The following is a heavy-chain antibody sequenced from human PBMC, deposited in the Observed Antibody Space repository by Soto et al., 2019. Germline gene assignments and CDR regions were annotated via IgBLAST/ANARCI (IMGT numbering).Heavy chain of an antibody. V-gene: IGHV5-10-1*01. J-gene: IGHJ4*02. CDR2: IDPSDSYI. Sequence: LGESLKISCQASGYTFTNYYIAWVRQVPGKGLEWMGRIDPSDSYIKYSPSFEGHVTMSVDKSISTAFLQWSRLEASDTAMYFCAIPLARTTPFDYWGQGSLVTVSS. CDR1: GYTFTNYY. CDR3: AIPLARTTPFDY. D-gene: IGHD1-7*01.